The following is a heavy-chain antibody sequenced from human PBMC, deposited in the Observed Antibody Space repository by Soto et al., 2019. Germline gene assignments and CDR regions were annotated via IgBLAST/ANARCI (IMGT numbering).Heavy chain of an antibody. CDR1: GGSISSGDYY. D-gene: IGHD3-3*01. Sequence: QVQLQESGPGLVKPSQTLSLTCTVSGGSISSGDYYWSWIHQPPGKGLEWIGYIYYSGSTYYNPSLKSRVTISVDTSKNQFSLKLSSVTAADTAVYYCARARFLEWLLSGWFDPWGQGTLVTVSS. J-gene: IGHJ5*02. V-gene: IGHV4-30-4*01. CDR3: ARARFLEWLLSGWFDP. CDR2: IYYSGST.